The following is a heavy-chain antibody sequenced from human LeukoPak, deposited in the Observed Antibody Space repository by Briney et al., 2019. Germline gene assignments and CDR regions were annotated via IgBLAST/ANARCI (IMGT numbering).Heavy chain of an antibody. J-gene: IGHJ4*02. CDR1: GDSISSGSYY. CDR2: IYTSGST. V-gene: IGHV4-61*02. CDR3: ARMYYDVWSGYPAYYFDY. Sequence: SETLSLTCTASGDSISSGSYYWSWIRQPAGKGLEWIGRIYTSGSTNYNPSLKSRVTISVDTSKNQFSLKLSSVTAADTAVYYCARMYYDVWSGYPAYYFDYWGQGTLVTVSS. D-gene: IGHD3-3*01.